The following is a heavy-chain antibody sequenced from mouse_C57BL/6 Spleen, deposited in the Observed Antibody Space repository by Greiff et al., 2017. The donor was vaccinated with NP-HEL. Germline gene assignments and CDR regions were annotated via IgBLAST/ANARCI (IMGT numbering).Heavy chain of an antibody. V-gene: IGHV1-82*01. CDR2: IYPGDGDT. CDR1: GYAFSSSW. CDR3: ARKGPFDY. J-gene: IGHJ2*01. D-gene: IGHD3-3*01. Sequence: QVQLQQSGPELVKPGASVKISCKASGYAFSSSWMNWVKQRPGKGLEWIGRIYPGDGDTTYNGKFKGKATLTADKSSSTAYMQLSSLTSEDSAVYFCARKGPFDYWGQGTTLTVSS.